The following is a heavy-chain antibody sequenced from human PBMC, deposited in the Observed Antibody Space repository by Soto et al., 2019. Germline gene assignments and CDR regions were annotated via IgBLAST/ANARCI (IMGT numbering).Heavy chain of an antibody. J-gene: IGHJ3*02. CDR2: IYFSGSA. CDR3: ARSPSNYYDSSGYPKWAFDI. Sequence: SETLSLTCTVSGGSITSYYWSWIRQPPGKGLEWIGYIYFSGSANYNPSLKSRVTISVDTSKNQFSLKLSSVTAADTAVYYCARSPSNYYDSSGYPKWAFDISGQGTMVTISS. CDR1: GGSITSYY. D-gene: IGHD3-22*01. V-gene: IGHV4-59*08.